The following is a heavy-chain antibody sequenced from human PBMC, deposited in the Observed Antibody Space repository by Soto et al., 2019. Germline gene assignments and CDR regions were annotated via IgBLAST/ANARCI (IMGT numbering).Heavy chain of an antibody. V-gene: IGHV3-23*01. CDR3: AKQRADYGSGADTFYFDS. D-gene: IGHD3-10*01. CDR1: GVTFSNYA. CDR2: LSGGGGTT. Sequence: GGSLRLSCTVSGVTFSNYAMNWVRQAPGKGLEWVSSLSGGGGTTYYADSVKGRFIISRDNSKNTLYLLMNSLRAEDTALYYCAKQRADYGSGADTFYFDSWGQGALVTVS. J-gene: IGHJ4*02.